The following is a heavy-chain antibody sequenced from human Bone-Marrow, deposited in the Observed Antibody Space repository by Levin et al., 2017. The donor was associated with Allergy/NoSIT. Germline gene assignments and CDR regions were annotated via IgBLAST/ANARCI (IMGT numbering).Heavy chain of an antibody. Sequence: GESLKISCAASGFTLSKVWMTWVRQAPGKGLEWVGRIKSISHGGTTDYPAPVKGRFTISRDDSRNTLYLQMDSLKTEDTAVYYCATDCCQWDRQSGAPDYWGQGSLVTVSS. D-gene: IGHD1-26*01. CDR3: ATDCCQWDRQSGAPDY. J-gene: IGHJ4*02. CDR2: IKSISHGGTT. CDR1: GFTLSKVW. V-gene: IGHV3-15*01.